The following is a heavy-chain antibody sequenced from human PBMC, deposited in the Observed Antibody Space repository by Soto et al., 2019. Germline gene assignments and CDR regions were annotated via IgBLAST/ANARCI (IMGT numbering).Heavy chain of an antibody. Sequence: EVQLVESGGGLVQPGGSLTLSCAASGFTFSRNWMSWVRQAPGKGLGWVANIKEDGSAKYYADAVKGRFTLSRDNVENSLYLQMDSLRAEDPAVYYCARDGDGYPARGQGTLVTVS. D-gene: IGHD1-1*01. V-gene: IGHV3-7*01. CDR1: GFTFSRNW. J-gene: IGHJ4*02. CDR2: IKEDGSAK. CDR3: ARDGDGYPA.